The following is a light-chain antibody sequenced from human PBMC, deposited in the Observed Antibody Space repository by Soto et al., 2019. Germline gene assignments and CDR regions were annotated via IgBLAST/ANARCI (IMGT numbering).Light chain of an antibody. CDR1: HRVRSD. J-gene: IGKJ5*01. Sequence: EIVRTQAPAALYVSRVEGSILCCRVRHRVRSDLAWYQQKPGQSPRLLIFDASTRATGIPARFSGSGSGTEFTLTISNLQSEDFAVYYCHQYNKWPPITFGQGTRLEIK. V-gene: IGKV3-15*01. CDR2: DAS. CDR3: HQYNKWPPIT.